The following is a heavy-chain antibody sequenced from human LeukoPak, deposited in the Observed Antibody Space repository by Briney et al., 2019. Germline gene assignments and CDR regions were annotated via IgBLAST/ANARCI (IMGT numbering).Heavy chain of an antibody. CDR3: AKKGQQLVPGNYFDY. V-gene: IGHV3-23*01. J-gene: IGHJ4*02. CDR1: GFTFSSYG. Sequence: TGGSLRLSCAASGFTFSSYGMNWVRQAPGKGLKWVSGISGSGGSTFYVDSVKGRFTISRDNSENTLYLQMNSLRAEDTAVYYCAKKGQQLVPGNYFDYWGQGTLVTVSS. D-gene: IGHD6-13*01. CDR2: ISGSGGST.